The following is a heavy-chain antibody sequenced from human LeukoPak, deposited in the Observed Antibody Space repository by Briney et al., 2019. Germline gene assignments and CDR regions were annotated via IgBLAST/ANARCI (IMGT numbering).Heavy chain of an antibody. CDR3: ARDLRIVVVTGALDY. J-gene: IGHJ4*02. CDR1: GYTFTSYY. V-gene: IGHV1-46*01. CDR2: INPSGGST. Sequence: ASVKVSCKASGYTFTSYYMHWLRQAPGQGLEWMGIINPSGGSTSYAQKFQGRVTMIRDTSTSTVYMELSSLRSEDTAVHYCARDLRIVVVTGALDYWGQGTLVTVSS. D-gene: IGHD2-21*02.